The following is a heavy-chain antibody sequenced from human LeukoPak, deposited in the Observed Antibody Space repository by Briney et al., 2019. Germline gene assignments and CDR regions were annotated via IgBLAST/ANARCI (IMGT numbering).Heavy chain of an antibody. CDR1: GFTFSNYA. CDR2: ISYDGSTK. J-gene: IGHJ4*02. V-gene: IGHV3-30*18. CDR3: AKDLHYYGPGSSPQY. D-gene: IGHD3-10*01. Sequence: SGGSLRLSCEASGFTFSNYAMHWVRRAPGKGLEWVALISYDGSTKHYADSVKGRFTISRDNSKNTLSLQINSLRSEDTAVYYCAKDLHYYGPGSSPQYWGQGTLDTVSS.